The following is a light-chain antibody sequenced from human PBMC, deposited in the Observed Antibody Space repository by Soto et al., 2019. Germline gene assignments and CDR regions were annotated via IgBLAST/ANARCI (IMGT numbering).Light chain of an antibody. Sequence: QSALTQPRSVSGSPGQSVTISCTGTSSDVGRYDYVSWYQQHPGKAPKLIVYDVTERPSGVPDRFSGSKSGNTASLTISGLQAEDEADYSCCSFAGSYSYVFGTATQVTVL. J-gene: IGLJ1*01. CDR2: DVT. CDR3: CSFAGSYSYV. CDR1: SSDVGRYDY. V-gene: IGLV2-11*01.